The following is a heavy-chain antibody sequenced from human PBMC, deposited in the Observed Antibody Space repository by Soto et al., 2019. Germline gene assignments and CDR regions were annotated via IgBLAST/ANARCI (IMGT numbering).Heavy chain of an antibody. CDR1: GGSFSGYY. D-gene: IGHD6-6*01. Sequence: SETLSLTCAVYGGSFSGYYWSWIRQPPGKGLEWIGEINHSGSTNYNPSLKSRVTISVDTSKNQFSLKLSSVTAADTAVYYCARVSGSSSVYYYYGMDVWGQGTTVTVSS. CDR3: ARVSGSSSVYYYYGMDV. J-gene: IGHJ6*02. V-gene: IGHV4-34*01. CDR2: INHSGST.